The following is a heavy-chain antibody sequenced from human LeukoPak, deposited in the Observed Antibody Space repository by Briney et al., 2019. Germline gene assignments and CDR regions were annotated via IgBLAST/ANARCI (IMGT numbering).Heavy chain of an antibody. CDR1: GGSISSSSYY. J-gene: IGHJ5*02. CDR2: IYYSGST. D-gene: IGHD6-13*01. CDR3: ARPALPAAGTCFDP. V-gene: IGHV4-39*01. Sequence: SETLSLTCTVSGGSISSSSYYWGWIRQPPGTGLEWIGSIYYSGSTYYNPSLKSRVTISVDTSKNQFSLKLSSVTAADTAVYYCARPALPAAGTCFDPWGQGTLVTVSS.